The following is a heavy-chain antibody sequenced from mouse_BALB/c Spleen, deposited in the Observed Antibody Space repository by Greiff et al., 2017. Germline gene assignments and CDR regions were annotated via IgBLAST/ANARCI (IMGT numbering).Heavy chain of an antibody. CDR1: GFTFSSYG. J-gene: IGHJ4*01. CDR2: INSNGGST. V-gene: IGHV5-6-3*01. Sequence: EVKVEESGGGLVQPGGSLKLSCAASGFTFSSYGMSWVRQTPDKRLELVATINSNGGSTYYPDSVKGRFTISRDNAKNTLYLQMSSLKSEDTAMYYCARDPTTVRNYAMDYWGQGTSVTVSS. CDR3: ARDPTTVRNYAMDY. D-gene: IGHD1-1*01.